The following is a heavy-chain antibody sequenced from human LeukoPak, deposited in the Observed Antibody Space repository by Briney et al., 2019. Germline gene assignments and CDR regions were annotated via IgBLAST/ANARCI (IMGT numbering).Heavy chain of an antibody. CDR3: VRDNPRCCGVVPANIDDS. CDR2: IWYDGSNK. CDR1: GFTFSSYC. V-gene: IGHV3-33*01. Sequence: PGGSLRLSCAASGFTFSSYCMHWVRQAPGKGLEWVAVIWYDGSNKYYADSVKGRFTISRDNSKNTLYLQMNSLRAEDTAVYYCVRDNPRCCGVVPANIDDSWGQGTLVTVSS. J-gene: IGHJ4*02. D-gene: IGHD2-15*01.